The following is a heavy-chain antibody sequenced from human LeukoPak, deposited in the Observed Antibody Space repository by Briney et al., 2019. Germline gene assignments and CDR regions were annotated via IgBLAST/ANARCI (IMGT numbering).Heavy chain of an antibody. CDR2: IYYSGST. CDR1: GGSISSSSYY. D-gene: IGHD6-6*01. CDR3: ARHSIAARLIGRHGTWFDP. V-gene: IGHV4-39*01. Sequence: PSETLSLTCTVSGGSISSSSYYWGWIRQPPGKGLEWIGSIYYSGSTYYNPSLKSRVTISVDTSKNQFSLKLSSVTASDTAVYDCARHSIAARLIGRHGTWFDPWGQGTLVTVSS. J-gene: IGHJ5*02.